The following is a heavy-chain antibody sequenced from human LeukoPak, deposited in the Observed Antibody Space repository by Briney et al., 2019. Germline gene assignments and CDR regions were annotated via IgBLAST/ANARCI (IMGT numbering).Heavy chain of an antibody. CDR2: INHSGGT. CDR1: GGSFSDNY. D-gene: IGHD4-23*01. V-gene: IGHV4-34*01. Sequence: SETLSLTCAVYGGSFSDNYWSWIRQPPGGGLEWIGEINHSGGTNYNPSLKSRVTISQDTSKNQFFLKLNFVTAADTAVYYCARGRWDVRFQNWGQGTLVTVSS. J-gene: IGHJ1*01. CDR3: ARGRWDVRFQN.